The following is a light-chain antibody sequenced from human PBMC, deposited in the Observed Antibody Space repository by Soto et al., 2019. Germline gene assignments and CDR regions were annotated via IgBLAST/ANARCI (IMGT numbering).Light chain of an antibody. V-gene: IGKV1-5*03. J-gene: IGKJ2*01. CDR1: QSISSW. Sequence: DIQMTQSPSTLSASVGDRVTITCRTSQSISSWLAWYQQKPGKAPKLLIYKASSLESGVPPRFSGSGSGTEFTLTISSLQPDDFATYYCQRYNSYSGTFGQGTKLEIK. CDR2: KAS. CDR3: QRYNSYSGT.